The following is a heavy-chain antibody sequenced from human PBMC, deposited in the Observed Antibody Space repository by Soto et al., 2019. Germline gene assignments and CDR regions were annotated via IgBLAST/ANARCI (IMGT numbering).Heavy chain of an antibody. V-gene: IGHV1-69*01. J-gene: IGHJ4*02. D-gene: IGHD2-15*01. CDR2: IIPIFGTA. CDR3: AGVDCSGGSCSHVDY. CDR1: GGTFRSSA. Sequence: VQLVQSGAEVKTPGSSVKVSCKASGGTFRSSAISWVRQAPGQGLEWMGGIIPIFGTANYAQTFQGRVMIAADESTSTAYMELSSLRSENTAVYYCAGVDCSGGSCSHVDYWGQGTLVTVSS.